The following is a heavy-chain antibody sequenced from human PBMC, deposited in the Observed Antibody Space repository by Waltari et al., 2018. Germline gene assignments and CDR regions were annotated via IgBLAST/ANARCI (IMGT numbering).Heavy chain of an antibody. J-gene: IGHJ6*03. Sequence: QVQLVESGGGVVQPGGSLILSCAASGFTFGRYGLHWVRQDPGKGLEWVAFIRYDGNKKYYADSVKGRFTISRDNSKNTLYLQVNSLRAEDTALYYCAKDRTGGDYYYMDVWGKGTTVTVSS. V-gene: IGHV3-30*02. D-gene: IGHD2-8*02. CDR1: GFTFGRYG. CDR2: IRYDGNKK. CDR3: AKDRTGGDYYYMDV.